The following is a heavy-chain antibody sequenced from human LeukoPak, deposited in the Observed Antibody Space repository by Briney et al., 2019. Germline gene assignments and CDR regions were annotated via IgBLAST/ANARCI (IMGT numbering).Heavy chain of an antibody. D-gene: IGHD2-15*01. V-gene: IGHV1-2*02. Sequence: ASVKVSCKASGYTFTGYYMHWVRQAPGHGLEWIGWINPNSGGTNYAQKFQGRVTMTRDTSISTAYMELSSLRSDDTCVYYCARDPAADVVVVAATPINNDYWGQGTLVTVSS. CDR3: ARDPAADVVVVAATPINNDY. J-gene: IGHJ4*02. CDR1: GYTFTGYY. CDR2: INPNSGGT.